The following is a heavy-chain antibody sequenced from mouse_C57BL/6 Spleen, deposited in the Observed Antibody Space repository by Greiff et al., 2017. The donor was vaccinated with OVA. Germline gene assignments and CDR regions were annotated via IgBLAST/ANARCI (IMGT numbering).Heavy chain of an antibody. CDR2: IDPSDSET. V-gene: IGHV1-52*01. J-gene: IGHJ3*01. Sequence: VQLQQPGAELVRPGSSVKLSCKASGYTFTSYWMHWVKQRPIQGLEWIGNIDPSDSETHYNQKFKDKATLTVDKSSSTAYMQLSSLTSEASAVYYCASFRYDRGFAYWGQGTLVTVSA. D-gene: IGHD2-3*01. CDR3: ASFRYDRGFAY. CDR1: GYTFTSYW.